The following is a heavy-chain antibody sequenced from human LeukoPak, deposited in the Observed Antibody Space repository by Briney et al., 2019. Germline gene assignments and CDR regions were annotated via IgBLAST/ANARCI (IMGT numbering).Heavy chain of an antibody. CDR3: ARVGYGDYWYFDL. V-gene: IGHV3-23*01. CDR1: GFTFSNYA. J-gene: IGHJ2*01. Sequence: GGSLGLSCAASGFTFSNYAMSWVRQTPGKGLEWVSSIFGSGDSTYYADSVKGRFTISRDNSKNTLYLQMNSLRAEDTAVYYCARVGYGDYWYFDLWGRGTLVTVSS. D-gene: IGHD4-17*01. CDR2: IFGSGDST.